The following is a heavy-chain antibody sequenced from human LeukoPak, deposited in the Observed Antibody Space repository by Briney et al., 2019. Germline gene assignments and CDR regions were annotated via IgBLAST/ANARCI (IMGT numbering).Heavy chain of an antibody. CDR1: GYTFTGYY. Sequence: ASVKVSCKASGYTFTGYYMHWVRQAPGQGLEWMGWINPNSGGTNYAQKFQGRVTMTRDTSISTAYMELSRLRSDDTAVYYCARGGSYLEYYYYYYMGVWGKGTTVTVSS. CDR3: ARGGSYLEYYYYYYMGV. CDR2: INPNSGGT. J-gene: IGHJ6*03. D-gene: IGHD1-26*01. V-gene: IGHV1-2*02.